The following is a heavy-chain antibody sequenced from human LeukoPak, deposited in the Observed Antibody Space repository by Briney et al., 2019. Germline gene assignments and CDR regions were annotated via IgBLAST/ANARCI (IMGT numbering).Heavy chain of an antibody. CDR1: GGSISSGGYS. V-gene: IGHV3-9*01. CDR3: AKDIRSSGPPYYFDY. Sequence: LSLTCAVSGGSISSGGYSWSWIRQPPGKGLEWVSGISWNSGSIGYADSVKGRFTISRDNAKNSLYLQMNSLRAEDTALYYCAKDIRSSGPPYYFDYWGQGTLVTVSS. J-gene: IGHJ4*02. D-gene: IGHD6-19*01. CDR2: ISWNSGSI.